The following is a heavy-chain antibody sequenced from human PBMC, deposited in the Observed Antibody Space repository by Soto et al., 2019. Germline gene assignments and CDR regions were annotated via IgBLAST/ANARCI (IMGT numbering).Heavy chain of an antibody. CDR2: IRDSDSGGST. J-gene: IGHJ4*02. V-gene: IGHV3-23*01. CDR1: GFTFSNSA. D-gene: IGHD2-21*01. CDR3: AKVRVGIDVDFDY. Sequence: GGSLRLSCAASGFTFSNSAMTWVRQAPAKGLEWVSTIRDSDSGGSTFYADSVKGRFTISRDDSKNTLYLQMSSLRAEDTAMYYCAKVRVGIDVDFDYWGQGALVTVS.